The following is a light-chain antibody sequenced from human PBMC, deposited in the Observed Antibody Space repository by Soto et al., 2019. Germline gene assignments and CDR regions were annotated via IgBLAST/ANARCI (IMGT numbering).Light chain of an antibody. CDR1: QSISSW. J-gene: IGKJ4*01. CDR3: QQYSSYSPLT. CDR2: DAY. Sequence: DIQMTQSPSTVSASVGDRVTITCRASQSISSWLAWYQQKPAKAPKLXIYDAYSLESGTPSRFSGRRSGTEFTLTIASVQTEDFATYYCQQYSSYSPLTFGGGTKVDIK. V-gene: IGKV1-5*01.